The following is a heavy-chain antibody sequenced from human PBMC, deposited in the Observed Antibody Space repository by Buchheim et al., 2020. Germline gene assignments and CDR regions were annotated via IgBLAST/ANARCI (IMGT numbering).Heavy chain of an antibody. Sequence: VQLLESGGGLVQPGRSLRLSCAASGFTFSSYAMHWVRQAPGKGLEWVAVISYDGSNKYYADSVKGRFTISRDNSKNTLYLQMNSLRAEDTAVYYCAREELAVAGMELDDGDYWGQGTL. J-gene: IGHJ4*02. CDR2: ISYDGSNK. V-gene: IGHV3-30-3*01. CDR1: GFTFSSYA. CDR3: AREELAVAGMELDDGDY. D-gene: IGHD6-19*01.